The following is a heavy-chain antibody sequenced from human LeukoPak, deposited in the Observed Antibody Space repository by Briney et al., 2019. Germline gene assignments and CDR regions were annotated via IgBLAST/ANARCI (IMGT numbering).Heavy chain of an antibody. CDR2: INHSGST. CDR3: ARGRFSSSWYRY. V-gene: IGHV4-34*01. D-gene: IGHD6-13*01. J-gene: IGHJ4*02. Sequence: SETLSLTCAVYGGSFSGYYWSWIRQPPGKGLEWIGEINHSGSTNYNPSLKSRVTISVDTSKNQFSLKLSSVTAADTAVYYCARGRFSSSWYRYWGQGTLVTVSS. CDR1: GGSFSGYY.